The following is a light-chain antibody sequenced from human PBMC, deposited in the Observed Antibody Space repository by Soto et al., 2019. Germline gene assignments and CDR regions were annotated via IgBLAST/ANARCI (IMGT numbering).Light chain of an antibody. J-gene: IGLJ1*01. CDR2: EGT. Sequence: QSVLTQPASVSGCLGQSITMSCTGSSSDVGTFNLVSWFQQHPGKAPKLLIFEGTKRPSGVSDRFSGSKSGNTASLTISGLQAEDEADYHCCSYAGTRTSWVFGTGTKLTVL. V-gene: IGLV2-23*01. CDR1: SSDVGTFNL. CDR3: CSYAGTRTSWV.